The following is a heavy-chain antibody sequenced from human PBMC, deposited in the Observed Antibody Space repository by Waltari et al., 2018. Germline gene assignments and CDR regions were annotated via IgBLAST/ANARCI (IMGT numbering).Heavy chain of an antibody. D-gene: IGHD3-3*01. J-gene: IGHJ4*02. CDR2: IDSRGSP. Sequence: QVQLQESGPGLVKPSETLSLTCTVSGGSISSYYWSWIRQPPGKGLEWIGYIDSRGSPHDHPSLKSRVTISVDTSKNQFSLKLSSVTAADTAVYYCARDFFPYYFDYWGQGTLVTVSS. CDR1: GGSISSYY. V-gene: IGHV4-59*01. CDR3: ARDFFPYYFDY.